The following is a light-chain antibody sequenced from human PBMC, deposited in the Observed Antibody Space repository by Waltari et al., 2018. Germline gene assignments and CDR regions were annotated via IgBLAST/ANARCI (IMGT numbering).Light chain of an antibody. J-gene: IGKJ4*01. Sequence: EIVLTQSPATLSLSPGDRATLSCRASQSVSSVLAWYQQKPGQTPRLLIYDASNRATGIPARFSGSGSGTDFTLTISSLEPEDFAVYYCQQRSDWPLTFGGGTKVEVK. CDR1: QSVSSV. V-gene: IGKV3-11*01. CDR2: DAS. CDR3: QQRSDWPLT.